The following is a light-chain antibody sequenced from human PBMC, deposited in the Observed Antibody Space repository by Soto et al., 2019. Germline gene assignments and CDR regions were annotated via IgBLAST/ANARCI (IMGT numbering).Light chain of an antibody. CDR3: QQYHAYPPT. J-gene: IGKJ1*01. CDR2: SAS. Sequence: AIRMTQSPPSFSASTGDRVTITCRASQSIGTYLAWYQQRPGKAPNLLIYSASILQIGVPSRFSGSGSGTDFTLTITSLQSEDFATYYCQQYHAYPPTFGQGTNVGIK. V-gene: IGKV1-8*01. CDR1: QSIGTY.